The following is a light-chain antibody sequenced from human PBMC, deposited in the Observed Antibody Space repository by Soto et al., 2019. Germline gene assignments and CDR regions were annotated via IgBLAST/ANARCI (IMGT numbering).Light chain of an antibody. CDR2: AAS. V-gene: IGKV1-8*01. CDR1: QGISSY. CDR3: QQYYSYPRT. Sequence: AIRMTQSPSSPSASTGDRVTITRRASQGISSYLAWYQQKPGKAPKLLIYAASTLQSGVPSRFSGSGSGTDFTLTISCLQSEDFATYYCQQYYSYPRTFGQGTKVDIK. J-gene: IGKJ1*01.